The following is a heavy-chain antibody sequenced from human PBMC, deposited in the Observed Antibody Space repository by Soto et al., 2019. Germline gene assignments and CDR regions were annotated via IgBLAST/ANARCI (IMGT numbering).Heavy chain of an antibody. V-gene: IGHV1-18*01. J-gene: IGHJ1*01. CDR1: GYTFTSYG. CDR2: ISAYNGNT. Sequence: GASVKVSCKASGYTFTSYGISWVRQAPGQGXEWMGWISAYNGNTNYAQKLQGRVTMTTDTSTSTAYMELRSLRSDDTAVYYCARGLPYCSGGSCYLYFQHWGQGTLVTVSS. D-gene: IGHD2-15*01. CDR3: ARGLPYCSGGSCYLYFQH.